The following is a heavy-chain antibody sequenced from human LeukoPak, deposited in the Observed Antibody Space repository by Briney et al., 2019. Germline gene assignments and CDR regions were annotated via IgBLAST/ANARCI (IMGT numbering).Heavy chain of an antibody. D-gene: IGHD2-2*01. CDR1: GGTFSSYA. V-gene: IGHV1-69*13. CDR3: AREGVGGTLKYQLLKYWFDP. Sequence: SVKVSCKASGGTFSSYAINWVRQAPGQGLEWMGGIISIFGTVNYAQKFQGRVTITADESTSTAYMELSSLRSEGTAVYYCAREGVGGTLKYQLLKYWFDPWGQGTLVTVSS. J-gene: IGHJ5*02. CDR2: IISIFGTV.